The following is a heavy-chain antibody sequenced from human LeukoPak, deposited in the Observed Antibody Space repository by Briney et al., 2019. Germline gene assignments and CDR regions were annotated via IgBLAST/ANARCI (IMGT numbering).Heavy chain of an antibody. J-gene: IGHJ4*02. Sequence: VASVKVSCKASGYTFTGYYMHWVRQAPGQWLEWMGWINPNSGGTNYAQKFQGRVTMTRDTSISTAYMELSRLRSDDTAVYYCAREELEPFRIFDYWGQGTLVTVSS. CDR1: GYTFTGYY. V-gene: IGHV1-2*02. CDR2: INPNSGGT. D-gene: IGHD1-1*01. CDR3: AREELEPFRIFDY.